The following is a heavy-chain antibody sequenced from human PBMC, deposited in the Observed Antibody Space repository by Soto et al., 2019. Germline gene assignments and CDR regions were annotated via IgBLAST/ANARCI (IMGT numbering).Heavy chain of an antibody. CDR3: AKDSLLRGYYYYGMDV. CDR2: ISYDGSNK. J-gene: IGHJ6*02. CDR1: GFTFRDHY. Sequence: GGSLRLSCADSGFTFRDHYMSWVRQAPGKGLEWVAVISYDGSNKYYADSVKGRFTISRDNSKNTLYLQMNRLRAEDTAVYYCAKDSLLRGYYYYGMDVWGQGTTVTVSS. D-gene: IGHD1-26*01. V-gene: IGHV3-30*18.